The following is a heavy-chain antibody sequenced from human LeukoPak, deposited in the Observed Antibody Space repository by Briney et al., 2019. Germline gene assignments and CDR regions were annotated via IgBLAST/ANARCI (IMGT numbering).Heavy chain of an antibody. CDR3: ARDSSTMIIQDNWFDP. Sequence: PGGSLRLSCAASGFTFSSYWMSWVRQAPGKGLEWVANIKQDGSEKYYVDSVKGRFTIFRDNAKNSLYLQMNSLRAEDTAVYYCARDSSTMIIQDNWFDPWGQGTLVTVSS. V-gene: IGHV3-7*01. D-gene: IGHD3-22*01. J-gene: IGHJ5*02. CDR2: IKQDGSEK. CDR1: GFTFSSYW.